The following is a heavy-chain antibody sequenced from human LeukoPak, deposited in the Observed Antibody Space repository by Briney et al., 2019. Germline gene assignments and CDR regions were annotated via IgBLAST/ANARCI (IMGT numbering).Heavy chain of an antibody. D-gene: IGHD3-22*01. CDR2: IDHSGNT. J-gene: IGHJ4*02. Sequence: SETLSLTCAVSGYSINRGYCWGWIRQSPGKGLEWIGGIDHSGNTHYNPSLKNRVTILADTSKNEFSLKLSSVTATDTAVYYCARVPHSVEGSMKAVFIHYFDYWGQGSLVTVSS. CDR3: ARVPHSVEGSMKAVFIHYFDY. CDR1: GYSINRGYC. V-gene: IGHV4-38-2*01.